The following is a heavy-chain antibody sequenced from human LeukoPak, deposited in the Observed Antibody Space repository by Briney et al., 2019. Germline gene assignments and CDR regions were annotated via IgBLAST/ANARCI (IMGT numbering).Heavy chain of an antibody. CDR2: IYHSGST. CDR3: ARELIDFRDHTNTGFFDS. Sequence: SETLSLTCTVSGYSISSGYYWGWIRQPPGKGLEWIGSIYHSGSTYYNPSLKSRVTISVDTSKNQFSLKLSSVTAADTAVYYCARELIDFRDHTNTGFFDSWGQGTLVTVSS. J-gene: IGHJ4*02. CDR1: GYSISSGYY. D-gene: IGHD3/OR15-3a*01. V-gene: IGHV4-38-2*02.